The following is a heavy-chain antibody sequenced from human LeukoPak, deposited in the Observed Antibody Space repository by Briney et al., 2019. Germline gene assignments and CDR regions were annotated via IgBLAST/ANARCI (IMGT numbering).Heavy chain of an antibody. Sequence: GGSLRLSCAASGFTFYDVAMHWVRQPPRKGLQWVSSIIGDSGSSVYADSVKGLFSISRDNAKSSLYLDMHSLAPEHTALYYCVKDLRLDLHLDTFHIWGQGTMVTVS. J-gene: IGHJ3*02. CDR3: VKDLRLDLHLDTFHI. CDR2: IIGDSGSS. V-gene: IGHV3-9*01. D-gene: IGHD1-7*01. CDR1: GFTFYDVA.